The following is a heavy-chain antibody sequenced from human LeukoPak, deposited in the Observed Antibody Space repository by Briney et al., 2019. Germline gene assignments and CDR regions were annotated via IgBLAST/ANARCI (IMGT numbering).Heavy chain of an antibody. J-gene: IGHJ6*02. Sequence: ASVKVSCKASSYTFTSYGISWVRQAPGQGLEWMGWISAYNGNTNYAQKLQGRVTMTTDTSTSTAYMELRSLRSDDTAVYYCARVDFPPSEFYDYVWGSYPMERRGNYYGMDVWGQGTTVTVSS. D-gene: IGHD3-16*02. CDR2: ISAYNGNT. V-gene: IGHV1-18*01. CDR1: SYTFTSYG. CDR3: ARVDFPPSEFYDYVWGSYPMERRGNYYGMDV.